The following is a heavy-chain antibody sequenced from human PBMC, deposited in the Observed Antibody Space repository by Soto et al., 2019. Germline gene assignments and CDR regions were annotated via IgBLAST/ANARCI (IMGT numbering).Heavy chain of an antibody. CDR1: GFTFSDYS. CDR3: ARVKSSSWYYFDY. V-gene: IGHV3-21*01. Sequence: EVQLVESGGGLVKPGGSLRLSCAASGFTFSDYSMNWVRQAPGKGLEWVSSIGSSSYIYYADSVKGRFTISRDNAKNSLYLQMNSLRAEDTAVYYCARVKSSSWYYFDYWGQGTLVTVSS. D-gene: IGHD6-13*01. J-gene: IGHJ4*02. CDR2: IGSSSYI.